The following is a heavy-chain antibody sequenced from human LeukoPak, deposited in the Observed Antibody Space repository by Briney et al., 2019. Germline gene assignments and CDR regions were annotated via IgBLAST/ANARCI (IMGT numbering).Heavy chain of an antibody. J-gene: IGHJ6*02. CDR2: ITSKAYGGTT. Sequence: LRLSCTACGFTYGDYAMSWVRPAPGKGLAWVGFITSKAYGGTTEYAASVKGRFTISRDDSKSIAYLQMNSLKTEDTAVYYCGAAAAGRPSYYYYGMDVWGQGTTVTVSS. CDR1: GFTYGDYA. V-gene: IGHV3-49*04. D-gene: IGHD6-13*01. CDR3: GAAAAGRPSYYYYGMDV.